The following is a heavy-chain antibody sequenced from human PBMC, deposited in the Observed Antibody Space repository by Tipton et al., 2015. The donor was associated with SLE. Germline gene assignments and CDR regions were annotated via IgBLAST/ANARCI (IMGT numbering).Heavy chain of an antibody. CDR2: INHSGST. D-gene: IGHD6-19*01. V-gene: IGHV4-34*01. J-gene: IGHJ3*02. CDR1: GGSFSGYY. CDR3: ASPTSGWFDAFDI. Sequence: TLSLTCAVYGGSFSGYYWSWIRQPPGKGLEWIGEINHSGSTNYNPSLKSRVTISVDTSKHHFSLKLSSVTAADTAVYYCASPTSGWFDAFDIWGQGTMVPVSS.